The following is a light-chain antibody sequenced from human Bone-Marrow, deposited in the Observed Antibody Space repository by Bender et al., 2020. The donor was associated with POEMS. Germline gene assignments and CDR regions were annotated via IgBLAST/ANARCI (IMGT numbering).Light chain of an antibody. CDR2: NNS. V-gene: IGLV1-44*01. Sequence: QSVLTQPPSASGTPGQRVTISCSGSSSKFGSYPVNWYQQLPGAAPKLVIFNNSQRPSGVPERFSGSNSGTSASLAISGLLSDDETEFYCATWDDRLNGWVFGGGTKLTVL. J-gene: IGLJ3*02. CDR1: SSKFGSYP. CDR3: ATWDDRLNGWV.